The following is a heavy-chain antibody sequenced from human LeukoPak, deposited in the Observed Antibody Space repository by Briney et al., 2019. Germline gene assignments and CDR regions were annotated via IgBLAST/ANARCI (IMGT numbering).Heavy chain of an antibody. V-gene: IGHV4-34*01. CDR2: INHSGST. D-gene: IGHD3-3*01. CDR1: GGSFSGYY. CDR3: ARSYYDFWSGYPTVNWFDP. Sequence: SETLSLTCAVYGGSFSGYYWSWIRQPPGKGLEWIGEINHSGSTNYNPSLKSRVTISVDTSKNQFSLKLSSVTVADTAVYYCARSYYDFWSGYPTVNWFDPWGQGTLVTVSS. J-gene: IGHJ5*02.